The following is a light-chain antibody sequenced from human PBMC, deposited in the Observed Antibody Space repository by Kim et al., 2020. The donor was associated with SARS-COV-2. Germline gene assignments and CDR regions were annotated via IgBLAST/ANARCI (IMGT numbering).Light chain of an antibody. CDR3: HQSSSLPLA. V-gene: IGKV6-21*01. CDR1: QIIGST. Sequence: VTQNEIVTITCRASQIIGSTLHWYQQKPDQSPKLLIKYASQSFSGVPSRFSGSGSGTDFTLTINSLEAEDAATYYCHQSSSLPLAFGGGTKVDIK. CDR2: YAS. J-gene: IGKJ4*01.